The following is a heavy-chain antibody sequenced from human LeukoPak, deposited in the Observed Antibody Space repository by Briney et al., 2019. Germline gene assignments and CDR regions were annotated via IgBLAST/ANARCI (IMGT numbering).Heavy chain of an antibody. CDR1: GYTFTSYD. CDR2: MNPNRGNT. D-gene: IGHD3-10*01. CDR3: ARHRTMVRGVIIRSVWFDP. J-gene: IGHJ5*02. V-gene: IGHV1-8*01. Sequence: ASVKVSCKASGYTFTSYDINWVRQATGQGLEWMGWMNPNRGNTGYAQKFQGRVTMTRNTSISTAYMELSSLRSEDTAVYYCARHRTMVRGVIIRSVWFDPWGQGTLVTVSS.